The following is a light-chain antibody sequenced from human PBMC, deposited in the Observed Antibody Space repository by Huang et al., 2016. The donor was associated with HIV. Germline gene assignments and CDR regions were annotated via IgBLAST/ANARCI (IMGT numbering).Light chain of an antibody. V-gene: IGKV1D-13*01. CDR1: QDITDA. CDR2: DAS. Sequence: AIQLTQSPSFLSASVGDRVTITCRVSQDITDALAWYQQKPGKPPKVLIYDASSLERGVPSRFSGSGSGADFTLTISSLQPEDFATYYCQQFKNYPLTFGGGTKVEVK. CDR3: QQFKNYPLT. J-gene: IGKJ4*01.